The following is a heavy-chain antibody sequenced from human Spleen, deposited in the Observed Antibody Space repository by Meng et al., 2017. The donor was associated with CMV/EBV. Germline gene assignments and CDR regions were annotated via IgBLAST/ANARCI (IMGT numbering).Heavy chain of an antibody. J-gene: IGHJ4*02. CDR2: IYPGDYDT. D-gene: IGHD5-24*01. Sequence: CKGSGYSFTSYWIGWVRQMPGKGLEWMGIIYPGDYDTRYSPSFQGQVTISADKSISTAYLQWSSLKASDTAMYYCARSKMATIPSFDYWGQGTLVTVSS. CDR3: ARSKMATIPSFDY. V-gene: IGHV5-51*01. CDR1: GYSFTSYW.